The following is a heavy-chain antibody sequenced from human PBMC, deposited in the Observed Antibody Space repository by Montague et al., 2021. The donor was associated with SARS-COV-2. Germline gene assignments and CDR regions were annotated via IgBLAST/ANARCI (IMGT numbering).Heavy chain of an antibody. D-gene: IGHD6-19*01. CDR1: GFTFNNYA. Sequence: SLRLSCAASGFTFNNYAMHWVRQAPGKGLEWVAIISYDGSNKYYADSVKGRFANSRDNSKNTLYLQMNSLRAEDTAVYYCVRASLIKARIAVAGTTVYWGQGTLVTISS. CDR2: ISYDGSNK. J-gene: IGHJ4*02. CDR3: VRASLIKARIAVAGTTVY. V-gene: IGHV3-30*09.